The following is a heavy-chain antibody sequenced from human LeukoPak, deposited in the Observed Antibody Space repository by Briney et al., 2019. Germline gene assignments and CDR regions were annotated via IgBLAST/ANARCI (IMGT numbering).Heavy chain of an antibody. CDR1: GGSFSDYY. CDR3: ARGPRANYYGSGSYSDY. D-gene: IGHD3-10*01. CDR2: IYHSGST. V-gene: IGHV4-34*01. J-gene: IGHJ4*02. Sequence: SETLSLTCAVYGGSFSDYYWTWIRQPPGKGLEWIGEIYHSGSTNYNPSLKSRVTISVDTSKNQFSLKLSSVTAADTAVYYCARGPRANYYGSGSYSDYWGQGTLVTVSS.